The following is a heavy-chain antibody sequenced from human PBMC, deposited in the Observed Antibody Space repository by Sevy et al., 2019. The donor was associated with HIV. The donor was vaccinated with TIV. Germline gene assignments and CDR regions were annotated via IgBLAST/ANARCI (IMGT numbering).Heavy chain of an antibody. Sequence: GGSLRLSCAASGFTFSSYWMSWVRQAPGKGLEWVANIKQDGSAKYYVDSVKGRFTISRDNAKNSLYLQMNSLRAEDTAVYYYAREPSYYYGSGSYSRGYFDYWGQGTLVTVSS. V-gene: IGHV3-7*01. J-gene: IGHJ4*02. CDR2: IKQDGSAK. D-gene: IGHD3-10*01. CDR3: AREPSYYYGSGSYSRGYFDY. CDR1: GFTFSSYW.